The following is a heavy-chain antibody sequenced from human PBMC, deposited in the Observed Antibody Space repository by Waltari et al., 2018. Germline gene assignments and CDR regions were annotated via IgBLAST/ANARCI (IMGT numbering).Heavy chain of an antibody. Sequence: EVQLVQSGAEVKKPGESLKISCKGSGYSFTSYWIGWLRQMPGKGLEWMGIIYPGDSDTRYSPSFQGQVTISADKSISTAYLQWSSLKASDTAMYYCARHISYYDSSGYSDYWGQGTLVTVSS. CDR3: ARHISYYDSSGYSDY. V-gene: IGHV5-51*01. CDR2: IYPGDSDT. J-gene: IGHJ4*02. CDR1: GYSFTSYW. D-gene: IGHD3-22*01.